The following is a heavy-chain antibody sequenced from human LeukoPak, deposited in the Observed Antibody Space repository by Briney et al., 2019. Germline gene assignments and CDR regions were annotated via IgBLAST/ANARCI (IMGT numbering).Heavy chain of an antibody. CDR3: ATDGGLNDAFDI. V-gene: IGHV1-24*01. D-gene: IGHD2-15*01. CDR2: FDPEDGET. CDR1: GYTLTELS. Sequence: ASVKVSCKVSGYTLTELSMHWVRQAPGKGLEWMGGFDPEDGETICAQKFQGRVTMTEDTSTDTAYMELSSLRSEDTAVYYCATDGGLNDAFDIWGQGTMVTVSS. J-gene: IGHJ3*02.